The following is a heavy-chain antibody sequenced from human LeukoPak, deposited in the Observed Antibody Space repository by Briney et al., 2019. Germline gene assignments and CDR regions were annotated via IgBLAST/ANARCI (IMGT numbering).Heavy chain of an antibody. D-gene: IGHD5-18*01. CDR2: IRYDGSNK. J-gene: IGHJ3*02. Sequence: PGGSLRLSCAASGFTFSSYGMHWVRQAPGKGLEWVAFIRYDGSNKYYADSVKGRFTISRDNSKNTLYLQMNSLRAEDTAVYYCAKDPSPGYSYGHDAFDIWGQGTMVTVSS. CDR3: AKDPSPGYSYGHDAFDI. V-gene: IGHV3-30*02. CDR1: GFTFSSYG.